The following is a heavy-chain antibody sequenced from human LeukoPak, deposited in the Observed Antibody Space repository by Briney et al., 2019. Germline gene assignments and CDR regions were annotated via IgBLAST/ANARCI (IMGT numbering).Heavy chain of an antibody. CDR2: INPNSGGT. CDR1: GYTFTGYY. D-gene: IGHD3-22*01. J-gene: IGHJ4*02. V-gene: IGHV1-2*02. CDR3: ARGRYYYDSSGYQYYFDY. Sequence: EASVKVSCKASGYTFTGYYMHWVRQAPGQGLEWMGWINPNSGGTNYAQKFQGRVTMTRDTSISTAYMELSRLRSDDTAVYYCARGRYYYDSSGYQYYFDYWGQGTLVTVSS.